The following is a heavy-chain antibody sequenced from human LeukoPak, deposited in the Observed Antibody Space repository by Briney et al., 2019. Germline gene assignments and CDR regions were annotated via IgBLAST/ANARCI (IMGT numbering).Heavy chain of an antibody. D-gene: IGHD2-15*01. J-gene: IGHJ4*02. V-gene: IGHV3-30*04. CDR2: ISYDGSNK. CDR3: TESYCSGGSCLDYFDF. CDR1: GFTFSSYA. Sequence: PGRSLRLSCAASGFTFSSYAMHWVRQAPGKGLEWVAVISYDGSNKYYADSVKGRFTSSRDNSKNTLYLQMNSLRAEDTAVYYCTESYCSGGSCLDYFDFWGQGTLVTVSS.